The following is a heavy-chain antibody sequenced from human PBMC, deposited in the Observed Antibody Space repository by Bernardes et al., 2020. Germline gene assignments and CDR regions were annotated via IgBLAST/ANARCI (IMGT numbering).Heavy chain of an antibody. J-gene: IGHJ3*02. Sequence: SETLSLTCAVFGGSFSNSYWSWIRKPPGKGLEWIGEINRGGRTNYNPSLKSRVTISVDTSKNQFSLRLTSLTAADTAVYYCARVPYSSSLPDAFDIWGQGTMVTVSS. CDR2: INRGGRT. V-gene: IGHV4-34*01. D-gene: IGHD6-6*01. CDR1: GGSFSNSY. CDR3: ARVPYSSSLPDAFDI.